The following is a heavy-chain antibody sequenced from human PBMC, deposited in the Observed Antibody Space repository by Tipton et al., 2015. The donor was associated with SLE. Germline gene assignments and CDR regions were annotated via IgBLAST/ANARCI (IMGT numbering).Heavy chain of an antibody. J-gene: IGHJ4*02. D-gene: IGHD4-23*01. Sequence: QVQLVQSGAEVKKPGSSVKVSCKASGGSFSSYAISWVRQAPGQGLEWMGGIIPMSDRTSYAQKFQGRVTITADELTTTVYMELSSLRSEDTAVYYCALDYGGYFDYWGQGTLVTVSS. V-gene: IGHV1-69*01. CDR2: IIPMSDRT. CDR1: GGSFSSYA. CDR3: ALDYGGYFDY.